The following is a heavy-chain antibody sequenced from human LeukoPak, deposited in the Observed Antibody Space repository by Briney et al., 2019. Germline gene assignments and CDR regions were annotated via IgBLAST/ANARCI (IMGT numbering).Heavy chain of an antibody. Sequence: GGSLRLSCAASGFTVSSYYMTWVRQAPGKGLEWVSVMYSGGSTYYADSVKGRVAISRDNSQNTVFLQMNSVRVEDTAVYYCARSYSNHLFGMDVWGQGAAVTVSS. CDR2: MYSGGST. J-gene: IGHJ6*02. CDR1: GFTVSSYY. CDR3: ARSYSNHLFGMDV. D-gene: IGHD4-11*01. V-gene: IGHV3-66*01.